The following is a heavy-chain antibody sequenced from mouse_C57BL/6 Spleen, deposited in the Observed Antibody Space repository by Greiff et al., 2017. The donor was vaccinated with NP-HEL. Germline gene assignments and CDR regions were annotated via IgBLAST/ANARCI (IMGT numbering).Heavy chain of an antibody. J-gene: IGHJ4*01. D-gene: IGHD1-1*01. V-gene: IGHV1-72*01. CDR3: ARMMVTTVVATEAMDY. Sequence: QVQLQQPGAELVKPGASVKLSCKASGYTFTSYWMHWVKQRPGRGLEWIGRIDPNSGGTKYNEKFKSKATLTVDKPSSTAYMQLSSLTSEDSAVYYCARMMVTTVVATEAMDYWGQGTSVTVSS. CDR1: GYTFTSYW. CDR2: IDPNSGGT.